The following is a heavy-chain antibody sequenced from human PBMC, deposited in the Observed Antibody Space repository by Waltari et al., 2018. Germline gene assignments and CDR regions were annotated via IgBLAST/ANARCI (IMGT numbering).Heavy chain of an antibody. J-gene: IGHJ4*02. Sequence: EVQLVESGGGLVKPGGSLTLSCAGSGFAVSSYTMSWVRQAPGRGLEWGSASSSSSSSLYYAAQVKGRFTIYGDNAKNSLFLQMNSLRAEDTAVYYCARGQYKSDRTGYYYLHYWGQGTLVTVSS. CDR1: GFAVSSYT. V-gene: IGHV3-21*02. CDR3: ARGQYKSDRTGYYYLHY. CDR2: SSSSSSSL. D-gene: IGHD3-9*01.